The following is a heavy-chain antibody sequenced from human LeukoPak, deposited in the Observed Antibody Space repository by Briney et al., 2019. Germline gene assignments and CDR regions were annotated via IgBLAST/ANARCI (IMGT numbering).Heavy chain of an antibody. Sequence: SETLSLTCTVSGGSISSYYWSWIRQPPGKGLEWIGYIYYSGSTNYNPSLKSRVTISVDTSKNQFSLKLSSVTAADTAVYYCARVRSLRFLEWSDNYYYMDVWGKGTTVTVSS. J-gene: IGHJ6*03. CDR2: IYYSGST. CDR3: ARVRSLRFLEWSDNYYYMDV. D-gene: IGHD3-3*01. V-gene: IGHV4-59*01. CDR1: GGSISSYY.